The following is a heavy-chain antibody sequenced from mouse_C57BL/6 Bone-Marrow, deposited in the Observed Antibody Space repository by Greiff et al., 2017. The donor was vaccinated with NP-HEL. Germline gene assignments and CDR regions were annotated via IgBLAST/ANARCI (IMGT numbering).Heavy chain of an antibody. V-gene: IGHV1-50*01. CDR1: GYTFTSYW. D-gene: IGHD2-2*01. J-gene: IGHJ2*01. Sequence: QVRLQQPGAELVKPGASVKLSCKASGYTFTSYWMQWVKQRPGQGLEWIGEIDPSDSYTNYNQKFKGKATLTVDTSSSTAYMQLSSLTSEDSAVYYCANGYPFDYWGQGTTLTVSS. CDR2: IDPSDSYT. CDR3: ANGYPFDY.